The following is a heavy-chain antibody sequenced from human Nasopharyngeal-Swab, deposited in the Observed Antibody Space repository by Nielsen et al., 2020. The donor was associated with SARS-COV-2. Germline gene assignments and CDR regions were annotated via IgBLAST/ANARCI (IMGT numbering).Heavy chain of an antibody. CDR3: ARAADTAMVFGPNYYYYMDV. CDR1: GYTFTSYD. CDR2: MNPNSGNT. V-gene: IGHV1-8*01. Sequence: ASVKVSCKASGYTFTSYDINWVRQATGQGLEWMGWMNPNSGNTGYAQKFQGRVTMTRNTSISTAYMELSGLRSEDTAVYYCARAADTAMVFGPNYYYYMDVWGKGTTVTVSS. J-gene: IGHJ6*03. D-gene: IGHD5-18*01.